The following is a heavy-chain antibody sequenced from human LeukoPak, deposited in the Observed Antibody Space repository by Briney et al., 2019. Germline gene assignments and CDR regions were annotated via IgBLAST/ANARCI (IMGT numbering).Heavy chain of an antibody. J-gene: IGHJ4*02. CDR2: ISGSNSYI. V-gene: IGHV3-21*01. Sequence: GGSLRLSCAASGFTFNSYSMNWVRQAPGKGLEWVSSISGSNSYIYYADSMKGRFTISRDNAKNSLYLQMNSLRAEDTAVYYCARPGIAVAGIIYWGQGTLITVSS. CDR1: GFTFNSYS. D-gene: IGHD6-19*01. CDR3: ARPGIAVAGIIY.